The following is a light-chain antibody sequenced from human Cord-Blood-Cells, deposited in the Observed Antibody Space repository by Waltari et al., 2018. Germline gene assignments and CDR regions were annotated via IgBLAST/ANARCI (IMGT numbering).Light chain of an antibody. V-gene: IGKV1-33*01. CDR2: DAS. CDR3: QQYDNLSYT. Sequence: DIQMTQYPSSLSASVGDRGTITCQASQDISNYLNWYQQKPGKAPKLLIYDASNLETGVPSRFSGSGSGTDFTFTISSLQPEDIATYYCQQYDNLSYTFGQGTKLEIK. J-gene: IGKJ2*01. CDR1: QDISNY.